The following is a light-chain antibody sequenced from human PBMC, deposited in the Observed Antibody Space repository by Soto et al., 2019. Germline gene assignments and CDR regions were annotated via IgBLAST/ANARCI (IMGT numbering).Light chain of an antibody. CDR3: RKYNSAPPGIT. CDR2: AAS. J-gene: IGKJ3*01. Sequence: DIQMTQSPSSLSASVGDRATITCRASQGISNYLAWYQQKPGKVPKLLIYAASTLQSGAPSRFSGSGSGTDFSLTISSLQPEDVAADYCRKYNSAPPGITFGPGTKVDIK. CDR1: QGISNY. V-gene: IGKV1-27*01.